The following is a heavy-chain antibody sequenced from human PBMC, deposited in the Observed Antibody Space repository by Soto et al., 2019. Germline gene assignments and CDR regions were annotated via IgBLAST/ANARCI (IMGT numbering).Heavy chain of an antibody. D-gene: IGHD4-17*01. J-gene: IGHJ5*02. CDR2: ISAYNGNT. CDR3: ARDDYGDNNRFDP. V-gene: IGHV1-18*01. Sequence: KTLGASVKVSCKASGYTFTSYGISWVRQAPGQGLEWMGWISAYNGNTNYAQKLRGRATMTTDTSTSTAYMELRSLRSDATAVYYGARDDYGDNNRFDPWRQGTL. CDR1: GYTFTSYG.